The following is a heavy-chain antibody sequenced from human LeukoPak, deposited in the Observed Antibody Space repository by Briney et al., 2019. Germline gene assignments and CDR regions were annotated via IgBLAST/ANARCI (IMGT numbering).Heavy chain of an antibody. CDR2: IYPGDSDT. CDR3: ARHNSGYDLGGNWFDP. CDR1: GYSFTNYW. Sequence: GESLKISCKGSGYSFTNYWIGWVRQMPGKGLEWMGMIYPGDSDTRYSPSFQDQVTISADKSISTAYLQWSSLKASDTAMYYCARHNSGYDLGGNWFDPWGQGTLVTVSS. D-gene: IGHD5-12*01. J-gene: IGHJ5*02. V-gene: IGHV5-51*01.